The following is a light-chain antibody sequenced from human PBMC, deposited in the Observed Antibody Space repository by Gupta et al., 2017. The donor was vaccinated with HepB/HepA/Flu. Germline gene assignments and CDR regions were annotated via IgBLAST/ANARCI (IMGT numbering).Light chain of an antibody. V-gene: IGLV1-40*01. CDR1: SSNIGAYYD. CDR3: QSFDRSLSGAV. CDR2: GNT. J-gene: IGLJ3*02. Sequence: SVLTQPPSVSGAPGQRVTISCTGNSSNIGAYYDVHWYQQLPGKAPKLVINGNTNRPSGVSDRFSAARSGTSASRAITGLQTEDEADYYCQSFDRSLSGAVFGGGTKVTVL.